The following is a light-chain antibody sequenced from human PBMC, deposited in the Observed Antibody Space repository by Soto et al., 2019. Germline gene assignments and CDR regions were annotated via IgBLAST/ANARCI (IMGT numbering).Light chain of an antibody. CDR1: SSDVGDYNY. CDR2: DAN. CDR3: SSYTSSSTPRVV. J-gene: IGLJ2*01. Sequence: QSALTQPASVSGSPGQSITISCTGTSSDVGDYNYVSWYQQHPGKAPKLMIYDANNRPSGVSNRFTGSKSGNTASLTISGLQAEDEADYYCSSYTSSSTPRVVLGGGTKLTVL. V-gene: IGLV2-14*01.